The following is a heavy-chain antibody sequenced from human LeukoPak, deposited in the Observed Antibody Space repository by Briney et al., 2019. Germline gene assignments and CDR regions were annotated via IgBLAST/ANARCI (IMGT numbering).Heavy chain of an antibody. Sequence: GSLRLSCVGSGFTFSSYEMNWVRQAPGKGLEWIGSIYHSGSTYYNPSLKSRVTISVDTSKNQFSLKLSSVTAADTAVYYCAREPGYYYYMDVWGKGTTVTVSS. CDR3: AREPGYYYYMDV. J-gene: IGHJ6*03. CDR1: GFTFSSYE. V-gene: IGHV4-38-2*02. CDR2: IYHSGST.